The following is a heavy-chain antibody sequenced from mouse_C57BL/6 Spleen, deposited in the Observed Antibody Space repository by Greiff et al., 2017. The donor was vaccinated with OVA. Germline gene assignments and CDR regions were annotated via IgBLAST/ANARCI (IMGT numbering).Heavy chain of an antibody. CDR1: GYTFTSYW. Sequence: QVQLQQPGAELVRPGSSVKLSCKASGYTFTSYWMHWVKQRPIQGLEWIGNIDPSDSETHYNQKFKDKATLTVDKSSSTAYMQLSSLTSEDSAVYYCARRSGTPGGYYFDYWGQGTTLTVSS. CDR2: IDPSDSET. V-gene: IGHV1-52*01. D-gene: IGHD4-1*01. CDR3: ARRSGTPGGYYFDY. J-gene: IGHJ2*01.